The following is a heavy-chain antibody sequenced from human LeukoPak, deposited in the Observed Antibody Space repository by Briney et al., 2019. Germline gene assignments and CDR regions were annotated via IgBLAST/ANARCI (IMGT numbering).Heavy chain of an antibody. CDR1: GYTFTSYG. Sequence: GASVKVSCKASGYTFTSYGISWVRQAPGQGLEWMGWISAYNGNTNYTQKLQGRVTMTTDTSTSTAYMELRSLRSDDTAVYYCARTDIYDSSGPVGYWGQGTLVTVSS. CDR2: ISAYNGNT. V-gene: IGHV1-18*01. D-gene: IGHD3-22*01. J-gene: IGHJ4*02. CDR3: ARTDIYDSSGPVGY.